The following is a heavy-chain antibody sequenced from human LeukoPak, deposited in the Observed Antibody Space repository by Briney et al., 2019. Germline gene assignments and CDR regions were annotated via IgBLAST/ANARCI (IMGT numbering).Heavy chain of an antibody. J-gene: IGHJ4*02. V-gene: IGHV1-18*04. Sequence: ASVKASCKPSGYTFTSFGISWVRQAPGQGLEWMGWIGAYNGDTNYAQKFQGRVTMTTDTSTSTAYMDLRSLRSDDTAVYYCTXXXCXGDXCPSFDYWGQGTLVTVSS. CDR2: IGAYNGDT. D-gene: IGHD2-21*01. CDR1: GYTFTSFG. CDR3: TXXXCXGDXCPSFDY.